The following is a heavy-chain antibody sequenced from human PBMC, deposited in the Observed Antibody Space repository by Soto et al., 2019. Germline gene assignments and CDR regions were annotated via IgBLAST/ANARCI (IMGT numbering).Heavy chain of an antibody. CDR1: GGSISSYY. V-gene: IGHV4-59*01. Sequence: KSSETLSLTGTVSGGSISSYYWSWIRQPPGKGLEWIGYIYYSGSTNYNPSLKSRVTISVDTSKNQFSLKLSSVTAADTAVYYCARDRGRGGYHSYYYGMDVWGQGTTVTVSS. CDR3: ARDRGRGGYHSYYYGMDV. CDR2: IYYSGST. J-gene: IGHJ6*02. D-gene: IGHD3-22*01.